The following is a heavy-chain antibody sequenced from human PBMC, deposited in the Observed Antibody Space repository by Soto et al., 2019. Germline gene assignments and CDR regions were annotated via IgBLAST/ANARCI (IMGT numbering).Heavy chain of an antibody. Sequence: EVQLLESGGGLVQPGGSLRLSCAASGFTFSSYAMSWVRQAPGKGLEWVSAISGSGGSTYYADSVKGRFTISRDNSKNTLYLQMNSLRAEDTAVYYCAKDVFQRYCPNGVCYDYYGMDVWGQGTTVTVSS. J-gene: IGHJ6*02. V-gene: IGHV3-23*01. CDR3: AKDVFQRYCPNGVCYDYYGMDV. CDR1: GFTFSSYA. CDR2: ISGSGGST. D-gene: IGHD2-8*01.